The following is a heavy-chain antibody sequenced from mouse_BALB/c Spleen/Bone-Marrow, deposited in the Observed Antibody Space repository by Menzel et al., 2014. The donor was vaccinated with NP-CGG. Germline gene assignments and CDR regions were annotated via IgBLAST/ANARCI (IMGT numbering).Heavy chain of an antibody. J-gene: IGHJ1*01. CDR2: INPDSSTI. D-gene: IGHD4-1*01. CDR3: AKANWDVSGYFDV. Sequence: EVMLVESGGGLVQPGGSLKLSCAASGFDFSRYWMSWVRRAPGKGLEWIGEINPDSSTINYTPSLKDKFIISRDNAKNTLYLQMSKVRSEDTALYYCAKANWDVSGYFDVWGAGTTVTVSS. V-gene: IGHV4-1*02. CDR1: GFDFSRYW.